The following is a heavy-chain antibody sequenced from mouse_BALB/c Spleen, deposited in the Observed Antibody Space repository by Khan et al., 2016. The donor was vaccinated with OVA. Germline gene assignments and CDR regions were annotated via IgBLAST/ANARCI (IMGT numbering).Heavy chain of an antibody. D-gene: IGHD2-4*01. CDR1: GFSLNNYS. J-gene: IGHJ3*01. V-gene: IGHV2-2*03. CDR3: ARRGYDYGRGALFAY. CDR2: IWSAGST. Sequence: QVQLKESGPGLVQPSQSLSITCTVSGFSLNNYSVHWVRQSPGKGLEWLGVIWSAGSTDYNAAFISRLTISKDNSRSQVFFKMNSLQSNDTAIYYCARRGYDYGRGALFAYWGQGTLVTVSA.